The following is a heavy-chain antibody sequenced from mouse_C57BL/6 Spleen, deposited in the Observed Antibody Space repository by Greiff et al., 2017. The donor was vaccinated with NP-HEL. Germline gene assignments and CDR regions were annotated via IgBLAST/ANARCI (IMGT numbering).Heavy chain of an antibody. CDR3: AASVVGGYGYFEV. CDR2: IDPNSGGT. D-gene: IGHD1-1*01. J-gene: IGHJ1*03. CDR1: GFNFTSYW. V-gene: IGHV1-72*01. Sequence: QVQLQQPGAELVKPGASVKLSCKASGFNFTSYWMHWVKQRPGRGLEWIGRIDPNSGGTKYTEKFQSKATLTVDTPSSTAYLQLSSLTSEDSAVYYCAASVVGGYGYFEVWGTGTTVTVSS.